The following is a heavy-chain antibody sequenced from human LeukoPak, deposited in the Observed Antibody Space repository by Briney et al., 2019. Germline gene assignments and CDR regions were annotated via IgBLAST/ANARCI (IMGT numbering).Heavy chain of an antibody. V-gene: IGHV1-8*01. J-gene: IGHJ4*02. CDR2: MNPNSGNT. CDR3: ARGITIFGVVTLDY. D-gene: IGHD3-3*01. CDR1: GYTFSNYD. Sequence: ASVKVSCKASGYTFSNYDINWVRQATGQGLEWMGWMNPNSGNTGYAQKFQGRVTMTRNTSTSTAYMELSSLRSEDTAVFYCARGITIFGVVTLDYWGQGTLVTVSS.